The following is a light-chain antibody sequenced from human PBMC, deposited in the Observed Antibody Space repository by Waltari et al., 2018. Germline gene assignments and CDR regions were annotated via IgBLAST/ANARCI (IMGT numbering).Light chain of an antibody. CDR3: AAWDDILTAWV. V-gene: IGLV1-47*01. J-gene: IGLJ3*02. CDR1: ASNIGSYN. CDR2: RDD. Sequence: QSGLTQSPSASGTPGQSVTISCSGGASNIGSYNVYWYQQLPGTAPRLLIYRDDRRPAGGPARFSGSKAVTSASRPISGLRSEYAADYYCAAWDDILTAWVFGGGTKLTVL.